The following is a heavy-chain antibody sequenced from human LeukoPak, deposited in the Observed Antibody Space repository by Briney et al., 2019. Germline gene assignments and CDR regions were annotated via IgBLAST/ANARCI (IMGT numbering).Heavy chain of an antibody. D-gene: IGHD3-16*01. J-gene: IGHJ4*02. CDR1: GGSISSSSYY. V-gene: IGHV4-39*07. Sequence: SETLSLTCTVSGGSISSSSYYWGWIRQPPGKGLEWIGSIYYSGSTYYNPSLKSRVTISVDTSKNQFSLKLSSVTAADTAVYYCARVVWGYFDYWGQGTLVTVSS. CDR2: IYYSGST. CDR3: ARVVWGYFDY.